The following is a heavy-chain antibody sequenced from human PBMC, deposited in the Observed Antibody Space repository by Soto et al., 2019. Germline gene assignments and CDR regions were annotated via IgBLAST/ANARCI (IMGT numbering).Heavy chain of an antibody. CDR2: INHSGNT. J-gene: IGHJ4*02. D-gene: IGHD2-8*02. Sequence: PSETLSLTCAVFGGSISSDDFSWSWIRQPPGKGLEWIGYINHSGNTNYNPSLQSRVTILVDTSKNQFSLKLTSVTAADTAVYYCARDKITGLFDYWGQGTLVTVSS. V-gene: IGHV4-30-2*01. CDR1: GGSISSDDFS. CDR3: ARDKITGLFDY.